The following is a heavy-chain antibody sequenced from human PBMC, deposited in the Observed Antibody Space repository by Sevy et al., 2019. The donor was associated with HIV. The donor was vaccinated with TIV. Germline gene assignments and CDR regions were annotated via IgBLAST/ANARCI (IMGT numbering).Heavy chain of an antibody. V-gene: IGHV3-30-3*01. CDR1: GFTFSSYA. J-gene: IGHJ4*02. CDR2: ISYDGSNK. D-gene: IGHD2-15*01. CDR3: ARGHCSGGSCYSGQFDY. Sequence: GGSLRLSCAASGFTFSSYAMHWVRQAPGKGLEWVAVISYDGSNKYYADSVKGRFTISRDNSKNTLYLQMNSLRAGDTAVYYCARGHCSGGSCYSGQFDYWGQGTLVTVSS.